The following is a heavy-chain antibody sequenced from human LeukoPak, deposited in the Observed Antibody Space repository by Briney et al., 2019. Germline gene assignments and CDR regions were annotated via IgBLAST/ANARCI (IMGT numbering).Heavy chain of an antibody. Sequence: ASVKVSCKASGYTFTGYYMHWVRQAPGQGLEWRGWINPNSGGTNYAQKFQGRVTMTRDTSISTAYMELSRLRSDDTAVYYCARGKAARPNYYYYYMDVWGKGTTVTVSS. D-gene: IGHD6-6*01. J-gene: IGHJ6*03. V-gene: IGHV1-2*02. CDR3: ARGKAARPNYYYYYMDV. CDR2: INPNSGGT. CDR1: GYTFTGYY.